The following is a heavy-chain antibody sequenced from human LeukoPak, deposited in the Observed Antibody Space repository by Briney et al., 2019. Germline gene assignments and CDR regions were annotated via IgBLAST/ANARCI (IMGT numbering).Heavy chain of an antibody. V-gene: IGHV4-4*09. CDR3: ARGNVLLWFGELYLIRVWFDP. D-gene: IGHD3-10*01. J-gene: IGHJ5*02. CDR2: IYTGGST. Sequence: PSETLSLTCMVSRGAISYYYWSWIRQPPGKGLERIGYIYTGGSTKYNPSFKSRVTISVDTSKTQFSLKLSSVTAADTAVYYCARGNVLLWFGELYLIRVWFDPWGQGTLVTVSS. CDR1: RGAISYYY.